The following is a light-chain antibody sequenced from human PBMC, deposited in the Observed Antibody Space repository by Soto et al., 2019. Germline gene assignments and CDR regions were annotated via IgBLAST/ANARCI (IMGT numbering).Light chain of an antibody. Sequence: DIQMTQSPSSLSASVGDRVTITCRASQSISSYLNWYQQKPGKAPKLLIYAASSLQSGVPSRFSGSGSGTDFTLPIRILQPEDFATYYCQQSYSTPYTFGQGTKLEIK. CDR1: QSISSY. CDR3: QQSYSTPYT. V-gene: IGKV1-39*01. J-gene: IGKJ2*01. CDR2: AAS.